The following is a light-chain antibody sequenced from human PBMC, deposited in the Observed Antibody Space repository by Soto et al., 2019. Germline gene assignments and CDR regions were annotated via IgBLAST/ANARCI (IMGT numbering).Light chain of an antibody. CDR3: QQYYNFPRT. V-gene: IGKV4-1*01. J-gene: IGKJ1*01. CDR1: QTIFYSSNNRNY. CDR2: WAS. Sequence: DIVMTQSPDSLTVSLGERATINCTSSQTIFYSSNNRNYLAWYQQRPGQPPKLLIYWASTRESGAPDRFSGSGSGTDFTLTISSLQTEDVALYYCQQYYNFPRTFGQGTKVDIK.